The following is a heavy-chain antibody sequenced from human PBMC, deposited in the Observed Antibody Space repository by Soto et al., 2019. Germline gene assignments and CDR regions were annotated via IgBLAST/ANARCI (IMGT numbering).Heavy chain of an antibody. CDR1: GFTFSDYY. CDR2: ISSSGSVI. V-gene: IGHV3-11*01. CDR3: AGTGQPLPGMDG. D-gene: IGHD3-9*01. J-gene: IGHJ6*01. Sequence: QVQLVESGGGLVKPGGSLRLSCAASGFTFSDYYMSWIRQAPGKGLEWVSYISSSGSVIYYADSVKGRFTISRDNAKKSLKLRLTSLRAEDTAVYYCAGTGQPLPGMDGWRQGTRVNVSP.